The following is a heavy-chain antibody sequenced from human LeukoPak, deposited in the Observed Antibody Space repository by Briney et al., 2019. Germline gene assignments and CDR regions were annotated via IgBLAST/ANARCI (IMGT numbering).Heavy chain of an antibody. V-gene: IGHV3-48*03. D-gene: IGHD3-10*01. Sequence: GGSLRLSCAASGFTFSSYEVNWARQAPGKGLEWVSYISSSGSTIYYADSVKGRLTISRDNAKNSLYLQMNSLRAEDTAVYYCARDRRDWDFGELLYDAFDIWGQGTMVTVSS. J-gene: IGHJ3*02. CDR3: ARDRRDWDFGELLYDAFDI. CDR1: GFTFSSYE. CDR2: ISSSGSTI.